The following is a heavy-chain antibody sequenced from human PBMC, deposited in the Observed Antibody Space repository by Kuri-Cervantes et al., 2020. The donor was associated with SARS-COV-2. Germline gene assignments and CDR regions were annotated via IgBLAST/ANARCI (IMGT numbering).Heavy chain of an antibody. CDR2: ISYDGSNK. CDR3: ARAHSPAAKTDYYYYYGMDV. V-gene: IGHV3-30-3*01. D-gene: IGHD2-2*01. Sequence: GGSLRLSCAASGFTFSSYAMHWVRQAPGKGLEWVAVISYDGSNKYYADSVKGRFTISRDNSKNTLYLQMNSLRAEDTAVYYCARAHSPAAKTDYYYYYGMDVWGQGTTVTVSS. J-gene: IGHJ6*02. CDR1: GFTFSSYA.